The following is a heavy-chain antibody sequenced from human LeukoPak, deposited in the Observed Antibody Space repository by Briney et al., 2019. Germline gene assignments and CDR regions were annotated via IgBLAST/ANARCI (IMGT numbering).Heavy chain of an antibody. J-gene: IGHJ4*02. D-gene: IGHD3-22*01. CDR2: INPSGGST. V-gene: IGHV1-46*01. Sequence: GASVKVSCKASGYTFTSYYMHWVRQAPGQGLEWMGIINPSGGSTSYAQKLQGRVTMTRDTSTSTVYMELSSLRSEDTAVYYCARERPTYYYDSSGTDYWGQGTLVTVSS. CDR3: ARERPTYYYDSSGTDY. CDR1: GYTFTSYY.